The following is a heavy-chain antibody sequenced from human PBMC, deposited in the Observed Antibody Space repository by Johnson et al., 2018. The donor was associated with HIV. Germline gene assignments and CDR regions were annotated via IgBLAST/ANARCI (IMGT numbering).Heavy chain of an antibody. D-gene: IGHD3-16*01. CDR2: IKQDGSEK. CDR1: GFTFSSYW. V-gene: IGHV3-7*01. J-gene: IGHJ3*01. CDR3: ARLRRQKGGGAFDV. Sequence: VQLVESGGGLVQPGGSLRLSCAASGFTFSSYWMSWVRQAPGKGLEWVANIKQDGSEKYYVDSVKGRFTISSDTSKNTVDLQMNSLRDVDTAVYYCARLRRQKGGGAFDVWGQGTLVTVSS.